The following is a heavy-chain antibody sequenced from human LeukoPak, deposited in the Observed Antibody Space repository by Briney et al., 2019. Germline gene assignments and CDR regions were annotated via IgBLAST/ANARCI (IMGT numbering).Heavy chain of an antibody. J-gene: IGHJ4*02. Sequence: SETLSLTCTVSGGSISSSSYYWGWIRQPPGKGLEWIGSIYYSGSTYYNPSLKSRVTISVDTPKNQFSLKLSSVTAADTAVYYCARRGIAAAGVDTYDYWGQGTLVTVSS. CDR1: GGSISSSSYY. D-gene: IGHD6-13*01. V-gene: IGHV4-39*01. CDR3: ARRGIAAAGVDTYDY. CDR2: IYYSGST.